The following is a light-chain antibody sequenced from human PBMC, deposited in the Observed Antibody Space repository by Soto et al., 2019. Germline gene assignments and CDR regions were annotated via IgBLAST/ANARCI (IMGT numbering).Light chain of an antibody. J-gene: IGKJ2*01. CDR3: QLYGSSPGYT. V-gene: IGKV3-20*01. CDR1: QSVSSSY. Sequence: EIVLTQSPGTLSLSPGERATLSCRASQSVSSSYLAWYQQKPGQAPRLLIYGASSRATGIPDRFSGSGSGTDFALTISRLEPEDFAVYYRQLYGSSPGYTFGQGTKLEIK. CDR2: GAS.